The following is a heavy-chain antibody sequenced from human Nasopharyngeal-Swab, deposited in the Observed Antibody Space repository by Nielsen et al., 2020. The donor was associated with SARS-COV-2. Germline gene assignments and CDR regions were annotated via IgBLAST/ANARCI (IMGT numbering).Heavy chain of an antibody. CDR3: AKDPSRNYGDYFDY. CDR1: GFTFDDYA. J-gene: IGHJ4*02. Sequence: SLKISCAASGFTFDDYAMHWVRQAPGKGLEWVSGISWNSGSIGYADSVKGRFTISKDNAKNSLYLQMNSLRAEDTALYYCAKDPSRNYGDYFDYWGQGTLVTVSS. CDR2: ISWNSGSI. V-gene: IGHV3-9*01. D-gene: IGHD4-17*01.